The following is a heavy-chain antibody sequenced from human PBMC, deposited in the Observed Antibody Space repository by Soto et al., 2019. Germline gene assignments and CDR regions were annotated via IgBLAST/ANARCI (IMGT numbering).Heavy chain of an antibody. J-gene: IGHJ5*02. CDR1: GFTFSSYG. D-gene: IGHD3-9*01. CDR2: ISYDGSNK. V-gene: IGHV3-30*03. Sequence: QVQLVESGGGVVQPGRSLRLSCAASGFTFSSYGMHWVRQAPGKGLEWVAVISYDGSNKYYADSVKGRFTISRDNSKNTLYLQMNSLRAEDTAVYYCARVGGVFDWLVTGWFDPWGQGTLVTVSS. CDR3: ARVGGVFDWLVTGWFDP.